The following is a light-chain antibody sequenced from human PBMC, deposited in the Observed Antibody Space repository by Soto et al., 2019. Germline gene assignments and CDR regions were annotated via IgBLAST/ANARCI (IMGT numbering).Light chain of an antibody. J-gene: IGKJ1*01. CDR1: QNVGTN. V-gene: IGKV3-15*01. CDR3: QQYNNGPPWT. CDR2: GAS. Sequence: DTELTQSPATLPASPGERATLSCRASQNVGTNLAWYQQRAGQAPRLLIYGASTRAFGVAARFSGGGSGTEFTLTISSLQSEDFAVYHCQQYNNGPPWTFGQGTKVDIK.